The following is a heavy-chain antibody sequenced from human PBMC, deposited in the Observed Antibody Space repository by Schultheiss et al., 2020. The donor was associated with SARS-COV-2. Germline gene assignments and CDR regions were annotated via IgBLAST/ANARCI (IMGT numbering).Heavy chain of an antibody. CDR2: INTEGSST. CDR3: ARVVAGRYYYGMDV. V-gene: IGHV3-74*01. J-gene: IGHJ6*02. Sequence: GGSLRLSCAASGFTFSSYAMHWVRHAPGKGLVWVSRINTEGSSTSYADSVKGRFTISRDNSKNTLYLQMNTLRAEDTAVYYCARVVAGRYYYGMDVWGQGTTVTVSS. D-gene: IGHD5-12*01. CDR1: GFTFSSYA.